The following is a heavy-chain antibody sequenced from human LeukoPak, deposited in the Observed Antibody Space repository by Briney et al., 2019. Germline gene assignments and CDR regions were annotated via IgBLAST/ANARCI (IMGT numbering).Heavy chain of an antibody. Sequence: PSETLSLTCTVSGGSISSLTYYWGWIRQPPGKGLEWIASIYYSGTTYYSPSLKSRVAISVNTSKNQFSLKLSSVTAVDTAVYYCARATRGWELTIDYWGQGTLVTVSS. J-gene: IGHJ4*02. CDR3: ARATRGWELTIDY. CDR1: GGSISSLTYY. D-gene: IGHD1-26*01. V-gene: IGHV4-39*07. CDR2: IYYSGTT.